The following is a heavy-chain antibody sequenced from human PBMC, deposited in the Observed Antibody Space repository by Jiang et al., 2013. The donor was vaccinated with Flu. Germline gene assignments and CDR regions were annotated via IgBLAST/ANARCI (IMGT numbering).Heavy chain of an antibody. D-gene: IGHD2-2*01. Sequence: GGSLRLSCEASGFTFSGYWMSWLRLAPGKGLEWVADIKQDGSKKYYVDSVKGRFTISRDNGKNSLFLQMNSLRAEDTAIYYCARDEEIAYCSSGKCSTWAFRYWGQGTLATVSS. CDR3: ARDEEIAYCSSGKCSTWAFRY. CDR1: GFTFSGYW. CDR2: IKQDGSKK. J-gene: IGHJ4*02. V-gene: IGHV3-7*03.